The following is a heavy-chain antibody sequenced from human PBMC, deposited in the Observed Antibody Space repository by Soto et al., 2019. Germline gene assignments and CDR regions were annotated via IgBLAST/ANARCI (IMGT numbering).Heavy chain of an antibody. Sequence: PSETLSLTCTVSGGSISSGDYYWSWIRQPPGKGLEWIGYIYYSGSTYYNPSLKSRVTISVDTSKNQFSLKIDDTAVYYCTSRRDWTAVDPFDYWGLGTLVTVSS. CDR3: WTAVDPFDY. J-gene: IGHJ4*02. V-gene: IGHV4-30-4*02. CDR2: IYYSGST. D-gene: IGHD3-10*01. CDR1: GGSISSGDYY.